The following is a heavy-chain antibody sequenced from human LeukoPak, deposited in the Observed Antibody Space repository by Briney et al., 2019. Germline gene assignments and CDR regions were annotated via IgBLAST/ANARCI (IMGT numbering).Heavy chain of an antibody. V-gene: IGHV4-34*01. J-gene: IGHJ6*03. CDR1: GGSFSGYY. D-gene: IGHD2-2*01. CDR2: INHSGST. Sequence: PSETLSLTCAVYGGSFSGYYWSWIRQPPGKGLEWIGEINHSGSTNYNPSLKSRVTISVDTSKNQFSLKLSSVTAADTAVYYCARGSYCSSTSCYYYYYYYMDVWGKGTTVTVSS. CDR3: ARGSYCSSTSCYYYYYYYMDV.